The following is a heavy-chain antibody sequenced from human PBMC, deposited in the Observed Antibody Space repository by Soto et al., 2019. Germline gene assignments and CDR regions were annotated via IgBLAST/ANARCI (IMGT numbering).Heavy chain of an antibody. CDR2: ISYDGSNK. CDR3: AKELSGYSSGWYLRTGAPNWFDP. Sequence: GGALRLSCAASGFTFISYGLHWVRQAPGKGLEWVAVISYDGSNKYYADSVKGRFTISRDNSKNTLYLQMNSLRAEDTAVYYCAKELSGYSSGWYLRTGAPNWFDPWGQGTLVTVSS. J-gene: IGHJ5*02. D-gene: IGHD6-19*01. V-gene: IGHV3-30*18. CDR1: GFTFISYG.